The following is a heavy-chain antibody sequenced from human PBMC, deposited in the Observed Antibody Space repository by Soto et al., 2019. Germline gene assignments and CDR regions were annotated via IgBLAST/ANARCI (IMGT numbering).Heavy chain of an antibody. J-gene: IGHJ6*03. CDR1: GYTFTSYG. Sequence: APFNVSCKASGYTFTSYGMSWVRQAPGQGLEWMGCFNAEDGETIYAQKLQGRVTMTKDTSTDTAYMELSSLRSEDTAVYYCATDQPGPDFWSGFANMDVWGKGTTVTVSS. CDR3: ATDQPGPDFWSGFANMDV. V-gene: IGHV1-18*01. CDR2: FNAEDGET. D-gene: IGHD3-3*01.